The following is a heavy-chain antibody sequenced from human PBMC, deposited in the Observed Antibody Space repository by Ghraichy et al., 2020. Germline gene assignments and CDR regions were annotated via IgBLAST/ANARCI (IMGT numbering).Heavy chain of an antibody. D-gene: IGHD3-22*01. CDR3: AKDQYYYDSSGYYFPYDY. Sequence: GGSLRLSCAASGFTFSSYGMHWVRQAPGKGLEWVAVISYYGSNKYYADSVKGRFTISRDNSKNTLYLQMNSLRAEDTAVYYCAKDQYYYDSSGYYFPYDYWGQGTLVTVSS. J-gene: IGHJ4*02. V-gene: IGHV3-30*18. CDR2: ISYYGSNK. CDR1: GFTFSSYG.